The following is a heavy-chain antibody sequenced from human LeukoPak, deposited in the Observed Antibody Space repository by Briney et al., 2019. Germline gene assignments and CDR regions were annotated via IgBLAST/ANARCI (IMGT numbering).Heavy chain of an antibody. Sequence: SETLSLTCTVSGGSISSGDYYWSWIRQPPGKGLEWIGYIYYSGSTYCDPSLKSRVTISVDTSKDQFSLKLSSVTAADTAVYYCARVPVLRFLEGVYYFDYWGQGTLVTVSS. CDR3: ARVPVLRFLEGVYYFDY. CDR2: IYYSGST. CDR1: GGSISSGDYY. V-gene: IGHV4-30-4*01. D-gene: IGHD3-3*01. J-gene: IGHJ4*02.